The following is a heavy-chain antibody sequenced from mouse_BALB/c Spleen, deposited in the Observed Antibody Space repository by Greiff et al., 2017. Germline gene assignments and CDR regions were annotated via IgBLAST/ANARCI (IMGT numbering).Heavy chain of an antibody. CDR3: ARRELRLLYFDY. J-gene: IGHJ2*01. D-gene: IGHD1-2*01. CDR2: IDTSDSYT. CDR1: GYTFTDYW. Sequence: QVQLQQPGAELVMPGASVKMSCKASGYTFTDYWMHWVKQRPGQGLEWIGAIDTSDSYTSYNQKFKGKATLTVDESSSTAYMQLSSLTSEDSAVYYCARRELRLLYFDYWGQGTTLTVSS. V-gene: IGHV1-69*01.